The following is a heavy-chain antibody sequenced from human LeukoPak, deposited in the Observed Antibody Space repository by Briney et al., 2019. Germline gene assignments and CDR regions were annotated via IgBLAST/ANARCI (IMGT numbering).Heavy chain of an antibody. J-gene: IGHJ4*02. D-gene: IGHD3-10*01. V-gene: IGHV3-30*18. Sequence: GGSLRLSCAASGFTFSSYGMHWVRQAPGKGLEWVAVMYYDGSNKYYADSVKGRFTISRDNSKNTLYLQMNSLRAEDTDVYYCAKVRITMVRGVIRLPDYWGQGTLVTVSS. CDR2: MYYDGSNK. CDR3: AKVRITMVRGVIRLPDY. CDR1: GFTFSSYG.